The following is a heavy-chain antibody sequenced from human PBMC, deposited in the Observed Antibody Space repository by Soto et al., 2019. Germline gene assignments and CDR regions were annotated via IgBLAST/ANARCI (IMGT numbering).Heavy chain of an antibody. CDR1: GFTFSSYG. J-gene: IGHJ4*02. CDR2: ISGGGGST. Sequence: GGSLRLSCAASGFTFSSYGMHWVRQAPGKGLEWVSAISGGGGSTYYADSVKGRFTISRDNSQNTLYLQMNSLRAEDTAVYYCAKETNYDILTGPLDYWGQGTLVTVSS. CDR3: AKETNYDILTGPLDY. D-gene: IGHD3-9*01. V-gene: IGHV3-23*01.